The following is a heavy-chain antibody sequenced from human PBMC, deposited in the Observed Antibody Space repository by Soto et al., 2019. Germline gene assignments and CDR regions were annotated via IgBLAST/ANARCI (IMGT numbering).Heavy chain of an antibody. CDR3: AKDKDIVGTTAFDY. D-gene: IGHD1-26*01. CDR2: ISYDAKNK. J-gene: IGHJ4*02. CDR1: GFTFSSYG. Sequence: GGSLRLSCAASGFTFSSYGMHWVRQAPGKGLEWVTVISYDAKNKFYADPVKGRFTISRDNSKNTLYLQMNSLRAEDTAVYYCAKDKDIVGTTAFDYWGQGILVTVSS. V-gene: IGHV3-30*18.